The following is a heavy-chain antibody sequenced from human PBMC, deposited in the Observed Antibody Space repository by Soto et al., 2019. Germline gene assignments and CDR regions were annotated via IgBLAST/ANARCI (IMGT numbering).Heavy chain of an antibody. J-gene: IGHJ4*02. V-gene: IGHV1-46*01. D-gene: IGHD4-17*01. CDR3: ARDCGEVTTTWVGYFDY. CDR2: INPSDGAT. CDR1: GYSFTSYY. Sequence: QVQLVQSGAEVKKPGASVKVSCKASGYSFTSYYVHWVRQAPGQGLEWMGIINPSDGATSYPQKFQGRVNMTRDTSTSTVYMELRSLSSVDTDVYYCARDCGEVTTTWVGYFDYWGQGTLGTGSS.